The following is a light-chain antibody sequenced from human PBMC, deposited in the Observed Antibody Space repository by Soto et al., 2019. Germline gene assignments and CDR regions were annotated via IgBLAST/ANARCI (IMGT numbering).Light chain of an antibody. J-gene: IGKJ1*01. V-gene: IGKV3-20*01. CDR1: QSVGRN. CDR3: QQYGSSPVT. Sequence: EIVLTQSPATLSLSPGERATLSCRASQSVGRNLGWYQQKPGQAPRLLIYGASSRATGIPDRFSGSGSGTDFTLTISRLEPEDFAVYYCQQYGSSPVTFGQGTKVDIK. CDR2: GAS.